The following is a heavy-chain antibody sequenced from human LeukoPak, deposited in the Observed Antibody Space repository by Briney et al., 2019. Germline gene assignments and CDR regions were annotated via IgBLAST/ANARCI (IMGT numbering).Heavy chain of an antibody. CDR3: AKTQDGGSRYYYYYMDV. D-gene: IGHD1-26*01. CDR2: IVGGGGST. V-gene: IGHV3-23*01. CDR1: GFTFRSYG. Sequence: PGGSLRLSCAASGFTFRSYGMSWVRQAPGKGLEWVSAIVGGGGSTYYADSVKGRFIISRDNSKSTLYLQMNSLRVEDTAVYYCAKTQDGGSRYYYYYMDVWGKGTTVTVSS. J-gene: IGHJ6*03.